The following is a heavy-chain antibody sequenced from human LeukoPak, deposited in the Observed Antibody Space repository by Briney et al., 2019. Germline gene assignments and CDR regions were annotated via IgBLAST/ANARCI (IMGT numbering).Heavy chain of an antibody. CDR1: GFTFSSYG. V-gene: IGHV3-23*01. Sequence: GGTLRLSCAASGFTFSSYGMSWVRQAPGKGLEWVSAISGSGGSTYHADSVKGRFTISRDNSKNTLYLQMNSLRAEDTAVYYCAKAVVVRSTWGQGTLVTVSS. J-gene: IGHJ5*02. CDR3: AKAVVVRST. D-gene: IGHD3-22*01. CDR2: ISGSGGST.